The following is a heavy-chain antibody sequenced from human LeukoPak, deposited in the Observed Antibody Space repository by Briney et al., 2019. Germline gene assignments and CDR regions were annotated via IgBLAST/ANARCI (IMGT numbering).Heavy chain of an antibody. CDR1: GFSFRSYA. CDR2: ISGSGTNT. V-gene: IGHV3-23*01. D-gene: IGHD3-3*01. CDR3: PRGGSEWLFSHFDY. Sequence: GGSLRLSCAASGFSFRSYAMSWVRQAPGKGLEWVSAISGSGTNTYCADSVKGRFTISRDNSKNTLYLQMNSLRADDTAVYYCPRGGSEWLFSHFDYWGQGTLVTVSS. J-gene: IGHJ4*02.